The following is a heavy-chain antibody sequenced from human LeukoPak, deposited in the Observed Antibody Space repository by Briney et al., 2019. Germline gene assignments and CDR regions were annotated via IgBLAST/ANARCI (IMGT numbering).Heavy chain of an antibody. V-gene: IGHV1-2*02. CDR3: ARDHQWLGSYWYFDL. D-gene: IGHD6-19*01. J-gene: IGHJ2*01. CDR2: INPNSDDT. Sequence: ASVKVSCKASGYTFTGYYMHWVRQAPGQGLEWMGWINPNSDDTNYAQKFQGRVTMTRDTSISTAYMELSRLRSDDTAVYYCARDHQWLGSYWYFDLWGRGTLVTVSS. CDR1: GYTFTGYY.